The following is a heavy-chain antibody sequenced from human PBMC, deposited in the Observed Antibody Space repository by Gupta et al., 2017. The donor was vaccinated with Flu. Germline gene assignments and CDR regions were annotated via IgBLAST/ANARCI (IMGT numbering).Heavy chain of an antibody. CDR3: AKGNFGVAGTGGHGYPFDY. V-gene: IGHV3-30*18. CDR1: GFTFSSYG. D-gene: IGHD6-19*01. CDR2: ISYDGSNR. J-gene: IGHJ4*02. Sequence: QVQLVESGGGVVQPGRSLRLSCAASGFTFSSYGMHWVRQAPGKGLEWVAVISYDGSNRYYADSVKGRFTISRDNSKNTLYLQMNSLRAEDTAVYYCAKGNFGVAGTGGHGYPFDYWGQGTLVTVSS.